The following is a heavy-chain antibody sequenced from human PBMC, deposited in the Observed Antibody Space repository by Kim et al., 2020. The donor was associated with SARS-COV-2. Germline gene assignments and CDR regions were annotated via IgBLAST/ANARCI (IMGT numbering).Heavy chain of an antibody. V-gene: IGHV3-33*01. Sequence: YADSGNGRFPIARDNSKNTLYLQMNSLGAEDTAVYYCARDPNRYSSEIDYWGQVTLVTVSS. D-gene: IGHD6-19*01. CDR3: ARDPNRYSSEIDY. J-gene: IGHJ4*02.